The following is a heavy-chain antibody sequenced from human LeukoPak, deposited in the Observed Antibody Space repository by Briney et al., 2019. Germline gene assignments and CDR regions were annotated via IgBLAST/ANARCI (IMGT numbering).Heavy chain of an antibody. CDR3: ARAGELGYCSSTSCYLPYYFDY. CDR2: IIPIFGTA. V-gene: IGHV1-69*13. Sequence: SVKVSCKASGGTFSSYAISWVRQAPGQGLEWMGGIIPIFGTANYAQKFQGRVTITADESTSTAYMELSSLRSEDTAVYYCARAGELGYCSSTSCYLPYYFDYWGQGTLVTVSS. CDR1: GGTFSSYA. J-gene: IGHJ4*02. D-gene: IGHD2-2*01.